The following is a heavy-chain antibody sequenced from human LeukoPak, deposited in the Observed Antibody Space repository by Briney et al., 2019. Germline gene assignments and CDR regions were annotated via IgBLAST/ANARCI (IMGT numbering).Heavy chain of an antibody. CDR3: ARPYYGDYRAFDI. Sequence: GESLKISCKGSGYSFTSYWIGWVRQMPGKGLQWMGIIYPGDSDTRYSPSFQGQVTISADKSISTAYLQWSTLKASDTAMYYCARPYYGDYRAFDIWGQGTMVTVSS. V-gene: IGHV5-51*01. CDR2: IYPGDSDT. CDR1: GYSFTSYW. J-gene: IGHJ3*02. D-gene: IGHD4-17*01.